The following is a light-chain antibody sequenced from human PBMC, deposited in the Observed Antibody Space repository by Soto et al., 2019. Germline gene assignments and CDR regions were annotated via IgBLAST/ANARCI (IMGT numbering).Light chain of an antibody. V-gene: IGKV3-15*01. CDR2: GAS. CDR1: RSVSSN. CDR3: QQYNNWPLT. Sequence: EIVLTQSPGTLSLSPGERATLSCRASRSVSSNLAWYQQKPGQAPRLLMYGASTRATGIPARFSGSGSGTEFTLTISSLQSEDFAVYCCQQYNNWPLTFGGGTKVDIK. J-gene: IGKJ4*01.